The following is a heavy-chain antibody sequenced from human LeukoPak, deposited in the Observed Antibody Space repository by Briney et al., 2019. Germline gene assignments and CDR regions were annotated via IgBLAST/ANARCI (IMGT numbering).Heavy chain of an antibody. J-gene: IGHJ6*02. Sequence: GGSLRLSCAASGFTFSSYEMNWVRQAPGKGLEWVSYISSSGSTTYYADSVKGRFTISRDNAKNSLYLQMNSLRAEDTAVYYCARGGDTAMTNYYYYGMDVWGQGTTVTVSS. V-gene: IGHV3-48*03. CDR2: ISSSGSTT. D-gene: IGHD5-18*01. CDR3: ARGGDTAMTNYYYYGMDV. CDR1: GFTFSSYE.